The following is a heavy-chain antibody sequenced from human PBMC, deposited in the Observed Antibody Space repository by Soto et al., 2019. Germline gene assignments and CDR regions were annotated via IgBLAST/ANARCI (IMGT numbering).Heavy chain of an antibody. CDR3: AKSLRHYALNTSSFDY. D-gene: IGHD4-17*01. CDR1: GLTFSRYA. J-gene: IGHJ4*02. V-gene: IGHV3-23*01. CDR2: INPSGDIT. Sequence: EEQLLESGGGLVQPGGSLRLSCAASGLTFSRYAMSWVRQAPGKGLEWVSIINPSGDITYYGVSVKGRFTISRDNSKNTLSLQMNSLRAEDTAVYYCAKSLRHYALNTSSFDYRGKGTLVTVSS.